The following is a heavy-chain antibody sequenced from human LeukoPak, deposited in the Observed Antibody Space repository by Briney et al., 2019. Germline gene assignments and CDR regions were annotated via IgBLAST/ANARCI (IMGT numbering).Heavy chain of an antibody. D-gene: IGHD5-24*01. J-gene: IGHJ6*03. CDR1: GGSISSYY. CDR3: AREGRYRYGYNEYHSYMDI. Sequence: SETLSLTCTVSGGSISSYYWSWIRQPPGKGLEWIGYIYYSGSTNYNPSLKSRVTISVDTSKNQFSLKLSSVTAAETAVYYCAREGRYRYGYNEYHSYMDIWGKGTTVTVSS. V-gene: IGHV4-59*01. CDR2: IYYSGST.